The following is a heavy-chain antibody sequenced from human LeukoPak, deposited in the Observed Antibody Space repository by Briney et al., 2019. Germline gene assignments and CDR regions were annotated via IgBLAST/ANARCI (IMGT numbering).Heavy chain of an antibody. Sequence: GGSPRLSCAASGLTLSSYSMNWVRQAPGKGLEWVSYISSSTSTIYYADSVKGRFTISRDNAKNSLYLQMNSLRDEDTAVYYCARDVSMGPNAYYFDYWGQGTLVTVSS. CDR2: ISSSTSTI. CDR1: GLTLSSYS. D-gene: IGHD5/OR15-5a*01. CDR3: ARDVSMGPNAYYFDY. V-gene: IGHV3-48*02. J-gene: IGHJ4*02.